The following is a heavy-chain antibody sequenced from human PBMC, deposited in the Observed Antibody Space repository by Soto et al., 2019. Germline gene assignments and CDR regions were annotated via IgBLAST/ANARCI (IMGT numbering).Heavy chain of an antibody. J-gene: IGHJ6*02. Sequence: ASVKVSCKVSGYTFTSYGIHWVRQAAGQRLEWTGWINAGNGNTKYSEKFQGRVTITRDTSASTAYLELSSLRSEDTAVYYCDHYPTDSSAYYPHVYYGPDVWGPGTMRTASS. CDR1: GYTFTSYG. CDR3: DHYPTDSSAYYPHVYYGPDV. D-gene: IGHD3-22*01. V-gene: IGHV1-3*01. CDR2: INAGNGNT.